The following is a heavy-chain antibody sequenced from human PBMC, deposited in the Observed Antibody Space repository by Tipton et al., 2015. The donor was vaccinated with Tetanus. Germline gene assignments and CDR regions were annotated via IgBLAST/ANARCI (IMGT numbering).Heavy chain of an antibody. CDR1: GYTFTDYY. V-gene: IGHV1-46*01. CDR3: ARDAVYGSGSFYNDWFDP. Sequence: QSGAEVKEPGASVKISCRASGYTFTDYYILWVRRAPGQGLEWMGIIHPGGGRTTYAQGFQGRVILTREKSTSTFYLHLNSLRSDDTAVYFCARDAVYGSGSFYNDWFDPWGQGTLVTVSS. D-gene: IGHD3-10*01. CDR2: IHPGGGRT. J-gene: IGHJ5*02.